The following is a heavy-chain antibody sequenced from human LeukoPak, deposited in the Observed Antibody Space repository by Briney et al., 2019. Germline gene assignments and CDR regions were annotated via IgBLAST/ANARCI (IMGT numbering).Heavy chain of an antibody. Sequence: PGGSLRLSCAASGFTFSSYGMHWVRQAPGKGLEWVAFIRYDGSNKYYADSVKGRFTISRDNSKNTLYLQMNSLRAEDTAVYYCAKDRRTTAMVGNFDYWGQGTLVTVSS. D-gene: IGHD5-18*01. CDR1: GFTFSSYG. CDR2: IRYDGSNK. V-gene: IGHV3-30*02. CDR3: AKDRRTTAMVGNFDY. J-gene: IGHJ4*02.